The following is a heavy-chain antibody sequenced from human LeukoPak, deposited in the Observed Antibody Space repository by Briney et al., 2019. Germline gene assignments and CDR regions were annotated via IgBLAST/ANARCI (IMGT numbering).Heavy chain of an antibody. V-gene: IGHV4-59*01. Sequence: SETLSLTYTVSGGSISSYYWSWIRQPPGKGLEWIGYIYYSGSTNYNPSLKSRVTISVDTSKTQFSLKLSSVSAAATAVYYCASEDTGTTGGFNYWGQGILITVSS. CDR1: GGSISSYY. J-gene: IGHJ4*02. CDR3: ASEDTGTTGGFNY. CDR2: IYYSGST. D-gene: IGHD4-17*01.